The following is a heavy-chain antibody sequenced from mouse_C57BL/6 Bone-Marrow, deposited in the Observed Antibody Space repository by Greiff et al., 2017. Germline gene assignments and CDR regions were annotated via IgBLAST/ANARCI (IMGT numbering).Heavy chain of an antibody. CDR1: GYTFTDYY. V-gene: IGHV1-26*01. J-gene: IGHJ4*01. CDR3: ARDIYYDPRYAMDY. D-gene: IGHD2-4*01. CDR2: INPNNGGT. Sequence: EVQLQQSGPELVKPGASVKISCKASGYTFTDYYMNWVKQSHGKSLEWIGDINPNNGGTSYNQKFKGKATLTVDKSSSTAYMELRSLTSEYSAVYYCARDIYYDPRYAMDYWGQGTSVTVSS.